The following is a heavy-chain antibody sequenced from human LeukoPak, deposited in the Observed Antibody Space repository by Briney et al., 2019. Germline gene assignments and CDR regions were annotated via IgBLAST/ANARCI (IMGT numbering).Heavy chain of an antibody. CDR2: ISSSGSTI. CDR3: AELGITMIGGV. Sequence: PGGSLRLSCAASVFTFSSYEMNCVRQGPGEGLEWVSYISSSGSTIYYADSVKGRFTISRDNAKNSLYLQMNSLRAEDTAVYYCAELGITMIGGVWGKGTTVTISS. V-gene: IGHV3-48*03. J-gene: IGHJ6*04. D-gene: IGHD3-10*02. CDR1: VFTFSSYE.